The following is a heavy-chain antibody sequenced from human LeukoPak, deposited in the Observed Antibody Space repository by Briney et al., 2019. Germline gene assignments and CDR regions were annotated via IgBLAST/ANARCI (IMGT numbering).Heavy chain of an antibody. Sequence: SETLSLTCSVSGGSISTYYRSWIRQPPGKGLEWIGFIHSSGSTNNNPSLKRRVTMSIDKSKNQFSLKVRSVTAADTAVYYCARTPWDIVVVPHYYYYMDVWGKGTTVTVSS. CDR1: GGSISTYY. J-gene: IGHJ6*03. CDR2: IHSSGST. CDR3: ARTPWDIVVVPHYYYYMDV. D-gene: IGHD2-2*01. V-gene: IGHV4-59*01.